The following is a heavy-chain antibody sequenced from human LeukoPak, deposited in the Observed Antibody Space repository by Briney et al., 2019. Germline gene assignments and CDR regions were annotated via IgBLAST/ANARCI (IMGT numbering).Heavy chain of an antibody. J-gene: IGHJ4*02. CDR1: GGSISSSSYY. CDR3: ARLRGLLFLDY. Sequence: SETLSLTCTVSGGSISSSSYYWGWIRQPPGKGLEWIGSIYYSGSTYYNPSLKSRVTISVDTSKNQFSLKLSSVTAADTAVYYCARLRGLLFLDYWGQGTLVTVSS. D-gene: IGHD3-16*02. CDR2: IYYSGST. V-gene: IGHV4-39*01.